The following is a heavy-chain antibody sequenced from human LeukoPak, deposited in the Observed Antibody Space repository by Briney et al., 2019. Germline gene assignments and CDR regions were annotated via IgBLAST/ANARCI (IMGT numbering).Heavy chain of an antibody. CDR3: ARGYCSSTSCYKLDY. V-gene: IGHV4-4*02. J-gene: IGHJ4*02. Sequence: SETLSITCAVSGGSISSSNWWSWVRQPPGKGLEWIGEIYHSGSTNYNPSLKSRVTISVDKSKNQFSLKLSSVTAADTAVYYCARGYCSSTSCYKLDYWGQGTLVTVSS. D-gene: IGHD2-2*02. CDR2: IYHSGST. CDR1: GGSISSSNW.